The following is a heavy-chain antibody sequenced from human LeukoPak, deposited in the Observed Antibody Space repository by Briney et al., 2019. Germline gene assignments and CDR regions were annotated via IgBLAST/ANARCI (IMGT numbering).Heavy chain of an antibody. D-gene: IGHD6-13*01. CDR1: GYNFIRYW. CDR2: IYPGDSDT. V-gene: IGHV5-51*01. J-gene: IGHJ4*02. CDR3: AELYTAAGSCTDY. Sequence: GESLKISCLGLGYNFIRYWMGWVRQMPGKGLEWMGIIYPGDSDTRYSPSFQGQVTISADKSNSTAYLQWSSLKPSDSALYSVAELYTAAGSCTDYWGQGTLVTVSS.